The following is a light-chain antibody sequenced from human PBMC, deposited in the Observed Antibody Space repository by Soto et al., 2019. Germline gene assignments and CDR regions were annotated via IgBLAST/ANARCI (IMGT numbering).Light chain of an antibody. CDR1: QSVSNRH. CDR2: DAS. Sequence: EIVLTQSPGTLSLSPGERATLSCRASQSVSNRHLAWFQQKPGQAPRLLIFDASSKATGIPDRFSGSGSGTVFTLTISRLEPEDFAVYYCLQYGSSPLTFGGGTKVDIK. V-gene: IGKV3-20*01. J-gene: IGKJ4*01. CDR3: LQYGSSPLT.